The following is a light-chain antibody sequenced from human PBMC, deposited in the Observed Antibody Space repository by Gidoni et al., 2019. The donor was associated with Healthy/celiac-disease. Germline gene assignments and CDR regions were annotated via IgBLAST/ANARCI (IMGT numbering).Light chain of an antibody. CDR1: QSVSSY. V-gene: IGKV3-11*01. CDR2: DAS. Sequence: EIVLTQSPATLSLSPRERAPLPCRARQSVSSYLAWYQPKPGQAPRLLIYDASNRATGIPARFSGSGSGTDFTLTISSLEPEDFAVYYCQQRSNWPPAWTFGQGTKVEIK. J-gene: IGKJ1*01. CDR3: QQRSNWPPAWT.